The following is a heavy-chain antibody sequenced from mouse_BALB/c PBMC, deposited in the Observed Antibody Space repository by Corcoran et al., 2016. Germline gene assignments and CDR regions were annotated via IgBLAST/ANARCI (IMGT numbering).Heavy chain of an antibody. D-gene: IGHD1-1*02. CDR2: INTYTGES. CDR1: GDTFTNYG. J-gene: IGHJ4*01. CDR3: ARGWIAPYAMDY. V-gene: IGHV9-1*02. Sequence: QIRLVQSGPELKKPGGTVKSSCKASGDTFTNYGMNWVKQAPGKGLKWMGWINTYTGESTYADDFKGRFAFSLETSASTAYLQINNLKNEDMATYFCARGWIAPYAMDYWGQGTSVTVSS.